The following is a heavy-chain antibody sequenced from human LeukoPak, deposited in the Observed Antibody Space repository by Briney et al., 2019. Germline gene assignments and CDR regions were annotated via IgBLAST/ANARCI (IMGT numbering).Heavy chain of an antibody. D-gene: IGHD5-24*01. CDR1: GGSISSYY. V-gene: IGHV4-59*01. Sequence: SETLSLTCTVSGGSISSYYWTWIRQSPGKGLEWIGYIYYSGSTNYNPSLKSRVTILVDTSKNQFSLNLSSVTAADTAVYYCARATPLESYYYYYGLDVWGQGATVTVSS. CDR2: IYYSGST. J-gene: IGHJ6*02. CDR3: ARATPLESYYYYYGLDV.